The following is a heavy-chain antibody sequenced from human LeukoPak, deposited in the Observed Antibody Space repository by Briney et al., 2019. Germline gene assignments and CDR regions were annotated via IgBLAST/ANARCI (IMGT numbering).Heavy chain of an antibody. CDR2: IYYSGST. CDR3: ARIHGGI. D-gene: IGHD3-3*02. CDR1: GGSISSGDYY. V-gene: IGHV4-30-4*01. J-gene: IGHJ4*02. Sequence: PSETLSLTCTVSGGSISSGDYYWSWIRQPPGKGLEWIGFIYYSGSTFYNPSLESRVTVSRDTSKNQLSLKVNSVTAADTAVYYCARIHGGIWGQGTLVTVSS.